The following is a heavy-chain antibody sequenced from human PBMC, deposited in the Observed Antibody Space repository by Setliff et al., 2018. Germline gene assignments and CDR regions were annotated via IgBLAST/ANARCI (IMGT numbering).Heavy chain of an antibody. CDR3: ARSRSNFWSGYFNWFDP. Sequence: GESLKISCKGSGYSFTSYWIGWVRQMPGKSLEWMGIIYPGDSDTRYSPSFQGQVTISADKSISTAYLQWSSLKASDTAMYYCARSRSNFWSGYFNWFDPWGQGTLVTVSS. J-gene: IGHJ5*02. CDR1: GYSFTSYW. V-gene: IGHV5-51*01. D-gene: IGHD3-3*01. CDR2: IYPGDSDT.